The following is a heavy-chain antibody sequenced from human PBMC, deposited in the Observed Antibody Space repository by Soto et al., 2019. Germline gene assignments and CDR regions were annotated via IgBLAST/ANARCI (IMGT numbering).Heavy chain of an antibody. D-gene: IGHD2-2*01. CDR1: GFTCSHYG. J-gene: IGHJ4*02. CDR2: ISYDGSNK. V-gene: IGHV3-30*03. CDR3: ARCSGKYQRAIDY. Sequence: QVQLVESGGGVVQPGRSLRLSCAASGFTCSHYGIHWVRQAPGKGLEWLAVISYDGSNKHYADSVKGRFTVSRDNSKNTLYLQMNRLRAEDTAVYFCARCSGKYQRAIDYWGQGTLVTVSS.